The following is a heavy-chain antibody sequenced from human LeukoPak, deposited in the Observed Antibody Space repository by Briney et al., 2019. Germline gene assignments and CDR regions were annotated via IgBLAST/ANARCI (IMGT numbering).Heavy chain of an antibody. CDR2: ISAGGDIT. D-gene: IGHD4-17*01. V-gene: IGHV3-23*01. J-gene: IGHJ4*02. CDR3: VPQGAGDPFDY. Sequence: PGGSLRLSCAASGFTFNNYDMTWVRQAPGKGLERVSVISAGGDITYYDDSVKGRFTISRDDSKNMLYLQMNSLRDEGTAVYYCVPQGAGDPFDYWGQGTLVTVSS. CDR1: GFTFNNYD.